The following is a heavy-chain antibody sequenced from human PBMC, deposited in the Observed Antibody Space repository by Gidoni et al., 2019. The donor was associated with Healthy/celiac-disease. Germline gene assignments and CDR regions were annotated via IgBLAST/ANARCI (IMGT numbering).Heavy chain of an antibody. D-gene: IGHD3-3*01. CDR2: ISSSSSNI. J-gene: IGHJ4*02. V-gene: IGHV3-21*01. CDR3: ARGFLEWLSGGRGIDY. CDR1: GFTFSSFS. Sequence: EVQLVESGGGLVKPGGSLRLPCAASGFTFSSFSMNWVSQAPGKGLEWVSSISSSSSNIYYADSVKGRFTISRDNAKNSLYLQMNSRRAEDTAVYYCARGFLEWLSGGRGIDYWGQGTLVTVSS.